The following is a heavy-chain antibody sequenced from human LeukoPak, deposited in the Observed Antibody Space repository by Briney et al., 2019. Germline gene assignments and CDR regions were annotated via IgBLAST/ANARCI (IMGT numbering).Heavy chain of an antibody. CDR3: ARGGDSSSWRFDP. D-gene: IGHD6-13*01. CDR1: GYTFTGYY. V-gene: IGHV1-2*06. CDR2: INPNSGGT. Sequence: ASVKVSCKASGYTFTGYYMHWVRQAPGQGLECMGRINPNSGGTNYAQKFQGRVTMTRDTSISTAYMELSRLKSDDTAVYYCARGGDSSSWRFDPWGQGTLVTVSS. J-gene: IGHJ5*02.